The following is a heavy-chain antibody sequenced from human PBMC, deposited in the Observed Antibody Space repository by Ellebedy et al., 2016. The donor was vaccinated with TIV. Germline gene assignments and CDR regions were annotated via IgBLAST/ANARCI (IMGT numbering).Heavy chain of an antibody. V-gene: IGHV3-11*01. CDR3: ARFRYTSAWHLGHNGLDC. D-gene: IGHD6-19*01. Sequence: PGGSLRLSCAASGFRFGDYYMTWIRQAPGKGLAWISFISIDGGATYYSDSVKGRFTISRDNAAQSLYLQINNLRADDTAVYYCARFRYTSAWHLGHNGLDCWGQGTLVTVSS. J-gene: IGHJ4*02. CDR2: ISIDGGAT. CDR1: GFRFGDYY.